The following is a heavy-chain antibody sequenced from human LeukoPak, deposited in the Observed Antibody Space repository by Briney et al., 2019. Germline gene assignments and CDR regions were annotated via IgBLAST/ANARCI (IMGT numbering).Heavy chain of an antibody. V-gene: IGHV3-48*04. CDR3: ARVFDH. CDR1: GFTFSTWS. J-gene: IGHJ4*02. Sequence: PGGSLRLSCIASGFTFSTWSMNWVRQAPGKGLEWVSYISESSTTIYYAGSVKGRFTISRDNAKNSLFLQMNSLRAEDTAVYYCARVFDHWGQGALVTVSS. CDR2: ISESSTTI.